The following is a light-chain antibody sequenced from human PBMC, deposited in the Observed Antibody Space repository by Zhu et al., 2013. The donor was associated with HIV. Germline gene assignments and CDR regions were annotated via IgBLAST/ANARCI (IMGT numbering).Light chain of an antibody. CDR3: ATWDSSLSEVV. CDR2: DVS. J-gene: IGLJ2*01. CDR1: TRDIGGYNY. V-gene: IGLV2-11*01. Sequence: QSALTQPRSVSGSPGQSVTISCSGSTRDIGGYNYVSWYQHHAGKAPKLIIYDVSERPSGVPDRFSGSKSVTSATLGITGLQTGDEANYYCATWDSSLSEVVFGGGTKLTVL.